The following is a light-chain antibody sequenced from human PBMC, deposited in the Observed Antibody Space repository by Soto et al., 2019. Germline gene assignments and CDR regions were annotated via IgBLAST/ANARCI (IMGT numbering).Light chain of an antibody. J-gene: IGLJ2*01. Sequence: QSALTQPASVSGSPGQSITMSCTGTRYDVGGYNYVSWYQQHPGKAPKVIIYEVNKRPSGVSNRFSGSKSGNTASLTISGLQADDEAYYYCCSYVGIRNFVFGGGTKLTVL. CDR3: CSYVGIRNFV. CDR1: RYDVGGYNY. CDR2: EVN. V-gene: IGLV2-23*02.